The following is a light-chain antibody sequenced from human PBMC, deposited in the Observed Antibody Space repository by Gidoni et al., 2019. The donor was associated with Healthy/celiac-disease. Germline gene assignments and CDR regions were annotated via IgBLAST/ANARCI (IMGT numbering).Light chain of an antibody. CDR3: QQSYSTPRHP. CDR2: AAS. J-gene: IGKJ2*01. CDR1: QSISSY. V-gene: IGKV1-39*01. Sequence: DIQMNQSPSSLSASVGDRVTITCRASQSISSYLNWYQQKPGKAPKLLIYAASSFHSWVPSRCSGRVSVTDFTLTISSLQPEDFATYYCQQSYSTPRHPFGQGTKLEIK.